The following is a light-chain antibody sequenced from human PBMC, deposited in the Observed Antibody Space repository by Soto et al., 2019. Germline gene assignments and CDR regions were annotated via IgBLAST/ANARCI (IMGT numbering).Light chain of an antibody. J-gene: IGLJ2*01. V-gene: IGLV1-40*01. Sequence: QSVLTQPPSVSGAPGQRVIISCTGSSSNFGAGYDVHWYQQLPGTAPKLLIYGNSTRPSGVPDRFSGFKSGTSASLAITGLQAEDEADDYCQSYDSSMSAVLFGGGTKLTVL. CDR3: QSYDSSMSAVL. CDR1: SSNFGAGYD. CDR2: GNS.